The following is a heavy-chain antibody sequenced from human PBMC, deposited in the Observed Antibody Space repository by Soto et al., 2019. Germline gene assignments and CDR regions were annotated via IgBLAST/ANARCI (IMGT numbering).Heavy chain of an antibody. J-gene: IGHJ4*02. CDR1: GFTFSSYG. D-gene: IGHD3-10*01. Sequence: GGSLRLSCAASGFTFSSYGMHWVRQAPGKGLEWVAFIWHDGGNKFYAESVKGRLTISRDNSKNTLYLQMTSRSAEDTAMYYCARDGAVNTGFGKDYRGQGTRVTGAS. V-gene: IGHV3-33*01. CDR2: IWHDGGNK. CDR3: ARDGAVNTGFGKDY.